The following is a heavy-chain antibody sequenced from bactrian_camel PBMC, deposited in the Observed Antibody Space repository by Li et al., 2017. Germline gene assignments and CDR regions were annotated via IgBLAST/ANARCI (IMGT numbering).Heavy chain of an antibody. CDR3: KAEDKYQLRGFCPPL. CDR1: GYTVRRTC. D-gene: IGHD6*01. J-gene: IGHJ4*01. V-gene: IGHV3S1*01. Sequence: HVQLVESGGGSVQAGGSLRLSCASSGYTVRRTCMAWFRQAPGREREGVAAIDTGDGSTYYLNSVEGRFTISQDGAKTTMSMQMNSLKPEDTATYYCKAEDKYQLRGFCPPLWGQGTQVTVS. CDR2: IDTGDGST.